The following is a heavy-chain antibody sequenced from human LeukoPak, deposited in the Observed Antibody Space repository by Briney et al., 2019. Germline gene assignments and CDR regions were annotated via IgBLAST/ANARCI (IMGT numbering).Heavy chain of an antibody. J-gene: IGHJ6*03. V-gene: IGHV3-21*01. CDR3: VREGSGSTHYMDV. D-gene: IGHD3-10*01. Sequence: GGSLRLSCATSGFSFSSHDMNWVRQAPGKGLEWVSSITGSSTSIDYADSVKGRFAISRDNAKNSLFLQMDSLRVDDSAVYYCVREGSGSTHYMDVWGKGTAVTVSS. CDR1: GFSFSSHD. CDR2: ITGSSTSI.